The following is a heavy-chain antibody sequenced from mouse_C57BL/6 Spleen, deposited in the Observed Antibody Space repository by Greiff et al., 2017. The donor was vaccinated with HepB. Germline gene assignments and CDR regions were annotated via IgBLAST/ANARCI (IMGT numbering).Heavy chain of an antibody. Sequence: EVKVVESGGGLVKPGGSLKLSCAASGFTFSDYGMHWVRQAPEKGLEWVAYISSGSSTIYYADTVKGRFTISRDNAKNTLFLQMTSLRSEDTAMYYCARPTGTGYAMDYWGQGTSVTVSS. CDR3: ARPTGTGYAMDY. J-gene: IGHJ4*01. V-gene: IGHV5-17*01. CDR2: ISSGSSTI. D-gene: IGHD4-1*02. CDR1: GFTFSDYG.